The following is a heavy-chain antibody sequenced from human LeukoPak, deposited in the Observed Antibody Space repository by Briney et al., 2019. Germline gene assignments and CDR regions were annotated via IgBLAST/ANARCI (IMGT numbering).Heavy chain of an antibody. Sequence: QPGGSLRLSCAASGFTFSTYWMNWVRQAPGKGLEWVANIKQDGSEKYYVDSVKGRFTLSRDSAKNSLYLQMNSLRAEDTAVYYRARAEWSNWYFDLWGRGTLVTVSS. CDR2: IKQDGSEK. V-gene: IGHV3-7*03. CDR3: ARAEWSNWYFDL. J-gene: IGHJ2*01. D-gene: IGHD3-3*01. CDR1: GFTFSTYW.